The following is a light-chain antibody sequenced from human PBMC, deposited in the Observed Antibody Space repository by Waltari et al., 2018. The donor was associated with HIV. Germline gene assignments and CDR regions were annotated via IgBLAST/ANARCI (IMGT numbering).Light chain of an antibody. J-gene: IGKJ4*01. CDR3: QQYHKWPPLT. CDR2: GAS. Sequence: IVMTQSPATLSVSPGERVTLSCRASQSVNSNLAWYQQKPGQAPRRLLYGASSRATGVPARFSGNGSGTEFTLTINSLQSEDFAIYYCQQYHKWPPLTFGGGTKVEI. V-gene: IGKV3-15*01. CDR1: QSVNSN.